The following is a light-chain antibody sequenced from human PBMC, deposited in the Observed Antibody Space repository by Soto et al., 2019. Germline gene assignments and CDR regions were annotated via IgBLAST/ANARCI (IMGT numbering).Light chain of an antibody. J-gene: IGKJ4*01. CDR2: KAS. CDR1: QSISTW. CDR3: QQYNTYPIT. V-gene: IGKV1-5*03. Sequence: DIQMTQSPSTLSASVGDRVTITCRASQSISTWLAWYQQKPGKAPKLLIYKASSLEGGVPSRFSGSGSGTEFNITVSSLQPDDFATYYCQQYNTYPITLGGGTTVEI.